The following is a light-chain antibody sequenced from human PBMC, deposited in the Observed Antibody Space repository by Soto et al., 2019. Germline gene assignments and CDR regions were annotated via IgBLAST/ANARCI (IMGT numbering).Light chain of an antibody. CDR2: QVS. CDR3: MQGTHWPPYT. Sequence: DVVMTQSPLSLPVTLGQPASISCRSSHILAYIDGNTYLHWFHHRPGQTPRRLIYQVSNRDSGVPDRFSGSGSGDDFTLKISRVEADDVGVYYCMQGTHWPPYTFGQGTKLEIK. V-gene: IGKV2-30*01. CDR1: HILAYIDGNTY. J-gene: IGKJ2*01.